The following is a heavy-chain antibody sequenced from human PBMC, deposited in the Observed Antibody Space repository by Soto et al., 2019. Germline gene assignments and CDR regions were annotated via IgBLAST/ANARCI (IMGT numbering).Heavy chain of an antibody. CDR3: ARDGDGNSHYSQFDY. CDR1: GFIFSGYG. D-gene: IGHD3-22*01. Sequence: QVQLVESGGGVVQPGRSLRLSCAASGFIFSGYGMHWVRQAPGKGLEWVAVIWYDGSKKYYADSVKGRFTISRDDSKNTLYLQMNSLRAEDTAVYYCARDGDGNSHYSQFDYWGQGTRVTVSS. CDR2: IWYDGSKK. J-gene: IGHJ4*02. V-gene: IGHV3-33*01.